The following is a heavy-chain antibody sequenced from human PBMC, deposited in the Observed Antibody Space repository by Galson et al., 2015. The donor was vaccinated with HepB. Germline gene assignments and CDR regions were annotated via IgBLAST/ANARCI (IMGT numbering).Heavy chain of an antibody. J-gene: IGHJ4*02. D-gene: IGHD3-22*01. CDR1: GFTFSSYW. Sequence: SLRLSCAASGFTFSSYWMHWVRQAPGKGLVWVSRINSAGSSTSYADSVKGRFTISRDNAKNTLYLQMNSLRAEDTAVYYCARVYYDSSGDYYFDYWGQGTLVTVSS. V-gene: IGHV3-74*01. CDR3: ARVYYDSSGDYYFDY. CDR2: INSAGSST.